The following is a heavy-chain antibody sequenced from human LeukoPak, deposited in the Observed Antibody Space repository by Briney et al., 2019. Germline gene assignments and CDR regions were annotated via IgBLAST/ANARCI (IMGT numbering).Heavy chain of an antibody. CDR1: GYSISSGTYY. CDR3: ASGSSSLFDY. D-gene: IGHD6-6*01. V-gene: IGHV4-61*02. CDR2: ISTSGST. J-gene: IGHJ4*02. Sequence: SETLSLTCTVSGYSISSGTYYWTWIRQPAGKGLEWIGRISTSGSTNYNPSLKSRVTISLDTSKNQFSLKLSSVTAADTAVYYCASGSSSLFDYWGQGILVTVSS.